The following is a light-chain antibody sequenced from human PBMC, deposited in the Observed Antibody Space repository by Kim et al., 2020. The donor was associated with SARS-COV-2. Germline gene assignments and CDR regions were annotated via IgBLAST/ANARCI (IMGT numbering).Light chain of an antibody. CDR3: QQLHSYALT. J-gene: IGKJ4*01. CDR2: GAS. V-gene: IGKV1-9*01. CDR1: QGISSY. Sequence: ASVGGRVTITCRASQGISSYLAWYQQKPGKAPKLLIYGASTLQSGVSSRFSGSGSGTDFTLTISSLQPEDSATYYCQQLHSYALTFGGGTKVDIK.